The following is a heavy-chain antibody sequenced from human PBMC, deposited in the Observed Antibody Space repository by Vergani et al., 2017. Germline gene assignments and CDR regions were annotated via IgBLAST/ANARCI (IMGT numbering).Heavy chain of an antibody. J-gene: IGHJ3*02. CDR1: GYTLTELS. V-gene: IGHV1-24*01. CDR3: ATPSQYDYIWGSYRYTYAFDI. CDR2: FDPEDGET. Sequence: QVQLVQSGAEVKKPGASVKVSCKVSGYTLTELSMHWVRQAPGKGLEWMGGFDPEDGETIYAQKFQGRVTMTEDTSTDTAYMELSSLRSEDTAVYYCATPSQYDYIWGSYRYTYAFDIWGQGTMVTVSS. D-gene: IGHD3-16*02.